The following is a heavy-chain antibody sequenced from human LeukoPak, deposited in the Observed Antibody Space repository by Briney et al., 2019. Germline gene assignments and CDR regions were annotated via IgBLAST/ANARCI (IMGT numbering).Heavy chain of an antibody. CDR1: GFTFSTYW. CDR3: ARGGSRIVGAFDY. D-gene: IGHD1-26*01. Sequence: PGGSLRLSCAVSGFTFSTYWMTWVRQAPGKGLEWVANIKQYGSEKYYVDSVKGRFTISRGNAKNSLYLQMNSLRVEDTAVYYCARGGSRIVGAFDYWGQGTLVTVSS. V-gene: IGHV3-7*01. J-gene: IGHJ4*02. CDR2: IKQYGSEK.